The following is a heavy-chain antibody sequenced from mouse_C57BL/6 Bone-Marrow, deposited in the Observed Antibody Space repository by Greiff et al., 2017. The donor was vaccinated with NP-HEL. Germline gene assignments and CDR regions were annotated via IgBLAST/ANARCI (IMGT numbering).Heavy chain of an antibody. D-gene: IGHD2-10*02. V-gene: IGHV1-39*01. Sequence: VQLQQSGPELVKPGASVKISCKASGYSFTDYNMNWVKPSNGKSLEWIGVINPNYGTTSYNQKFKGKATLTVDQSSSTAYMPLNSLTSEDSAVYYCARKWSIHWYFDVWGTGTTVTVSS. CDR2: INPNYGTT. J-gene: IGHJ1*03. CDR3: ARKWSIHWYFDV. CDR1: GYSFTDYN.